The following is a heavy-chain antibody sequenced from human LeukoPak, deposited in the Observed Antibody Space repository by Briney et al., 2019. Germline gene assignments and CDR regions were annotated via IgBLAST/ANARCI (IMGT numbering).Heavy chain of an antibody. CDR1: GGSFSGYY. V-gene: IGHV4-34*01. Sequence: SETLSLTCAVYGGSFSGYYWSWIRQPPGKGLEWIGEINHSGSTNYNPSLKSRVTISVDTSKNQFSLKLSSVTAADTAVYYCASLSAYYDILTGSDCWGQGTLVTVSP. D-gene: IGHD3-9*01. J-gene: IGHJ4*02. CDR2: INHSGST. CDR3: ASLSAYYDILTGSDC.